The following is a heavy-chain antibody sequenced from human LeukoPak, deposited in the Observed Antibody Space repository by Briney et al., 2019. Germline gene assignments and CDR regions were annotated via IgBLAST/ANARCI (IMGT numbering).Heavy chain of an antibody. J-gene: IGHJ4*02. CDR3: VRYFYGDYYFDY. CDR2: IYSGGST. Sequence: SETLSLTRTVSGGSISSYYWSWIRQPAGKGLEWIGRIYSGGSTNYNLSLKSRVTMSVDTSKNQFSLKLRSVTAADTAVYYCVRYFYGDYYFDYWGQGTLVTVSS. V-gene: IGHV4-4*07. CDR1: GGSISSYY. D-gene: IGHD4-17*01.